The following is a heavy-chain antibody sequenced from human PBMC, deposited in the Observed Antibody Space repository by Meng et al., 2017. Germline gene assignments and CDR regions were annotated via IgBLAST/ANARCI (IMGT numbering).Heavy chain of an antibody. Sequence: GESLKISCAASGFTFSSYSMNWVRQAPGKGLEWVSSISSSSSYIYYADSVKGRFTISRDNTKNSLYLQMNSLRAEDTAVYYCARAPKGRTYYYDSSGYYVSSFDYWGQGTLVTVSS. D-gene: IGHD3-22*01. CDR1: GFTFSSYS. CDR3: ARAPKGRTYYYDSSGYYVSSFDY. V-gene: IGHV3-21*01. J-gene: IGHJ4*02. CDR2: ISSSSSYI.